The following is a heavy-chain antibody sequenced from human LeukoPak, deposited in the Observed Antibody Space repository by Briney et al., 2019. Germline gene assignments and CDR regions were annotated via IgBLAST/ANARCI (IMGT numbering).Heavy chain of an antibody. CDR1: GYTFTSYY. J-gene: IGHJ5*02. V-gene: IGHV1-46*01. CDR3: ARGFLPGYSSSWSQYNWFDP. Sequence: GASVKVSCKASGYTFTSYYMHWVRQAPGQGLEWMGIINPSGGSTSYAQKFQGRVTMTRDTSTSTVYMELSSLRSEDTAVYYCARGFLPGYSSSWSQYNWFDPWGQGTLVTVSS. D-gene: IGHD6-13*01. CDR2: INPSGGST.